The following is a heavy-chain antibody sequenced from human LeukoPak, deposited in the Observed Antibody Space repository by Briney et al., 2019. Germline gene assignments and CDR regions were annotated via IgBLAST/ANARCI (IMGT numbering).Heavy chain of an antibody. CDR1: GYTFTNYW. Sequence: ASVKVSCKASGYTFTNYWVHWVRQAPGKGLEWMGGFDPEDGETIYAQKFQGRVTMTEDTSTDTAYMELSSLRSEDTAVYYCATFPSGDYWGQGTLVTVSS. CDR2: FDPEDGET. V-gene: IGHV1-24*01. J-gene: IGHJ4*02. D-gene: IGHD7-27*01. CDR3: ATFPSGDY.